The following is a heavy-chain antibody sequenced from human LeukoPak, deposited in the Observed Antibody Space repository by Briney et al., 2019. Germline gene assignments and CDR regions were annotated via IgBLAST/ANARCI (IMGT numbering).Heavy chain of an antibody. V-gene: IGHV4-39*07. J-gene: IGHJ4*02. CDR2: IYYSGST. CDR3: ARASIRVRGVIPLLFDY. D-gene: IGHD3-10*01. Sequence: PSETLSLTCTVSGGSISSSSYYWGWIRQPPGKGLEWIGSIYYSGSTYYNPSLKSRVTISVDTSKNQSSLKLSSVTAADTAVYYCARASIRVRGVIPLLFDYWGQGTLVTVSS. CDR1: GGSISSSSYY.